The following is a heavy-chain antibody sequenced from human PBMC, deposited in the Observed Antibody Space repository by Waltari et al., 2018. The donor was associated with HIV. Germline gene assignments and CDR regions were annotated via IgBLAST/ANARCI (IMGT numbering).Heavy chain of an antibody. Sequence: EEQLVESGGGLVQPGESLRLSCVASGFTFPGNWMRWFRQDPGKGLEWVASIKYDGTERKYADSVKGRFTISRDNAKTSLFPEMHNLRVEDTGIYSCATSSSADAHWGQGTLVTVSS. V-gene: IGHV3-7*03. J-gene: IGHJ4*02. D-gene: IGHD2-2*01. CDR3: ATSSSADAH. CDR1: GFTFPGNW. CDR2: IKYDGTER.